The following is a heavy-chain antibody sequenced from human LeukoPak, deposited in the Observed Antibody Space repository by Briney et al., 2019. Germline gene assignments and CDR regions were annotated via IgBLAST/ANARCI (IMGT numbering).Heavy chain of an antibody. V-gene: IGHV1-46*01. CDR2: INPSGGST. CDR3: ARTVGAWDGSGYFDL. Sequence: ASVKVSCKASGYAFTSYYIHWVRQAPGQGLECMGIINPSGGSTSYAQKFQGRVTMTRDTSTSTVYMEMSSLRSEDTAVYYCARTVGAWDGSGYFDLWGRGTLVTVSS. CDR1: GYAFTSYY. J-gene: IGHJ2*01. D-gene: IGHD1-26*01.